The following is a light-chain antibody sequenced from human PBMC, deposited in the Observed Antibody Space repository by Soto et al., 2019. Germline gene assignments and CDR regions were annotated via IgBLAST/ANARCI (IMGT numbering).Light chain of an antibody. CDR2: EVS. CDR1: SSDVGGYNY. V-gene: IGLV2-14*01. Sequence: QSALTQPPSASGSPGQSVTISCTGTSSDVGGYNYVSWYQQHPGKAPKLMIHEVSNRPSGISDRFSGSKSGNTASLTISGLQADDEADYYCSSHTSYSTRVFGTGTKVTVL. CDR3: SSHTSYSTRV. J-gene: IGLJ1*01.